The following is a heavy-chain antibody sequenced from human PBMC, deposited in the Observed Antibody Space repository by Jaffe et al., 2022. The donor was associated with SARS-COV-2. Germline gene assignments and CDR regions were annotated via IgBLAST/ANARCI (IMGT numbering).Heavy chain of an antibody. V-gene: IGHV3-66*02. CDR3: ARDPPTRAGGDYIDRAFDI. Sequence: EVQLEESGGGLVQPGGSLRLSCAASGFSVSNSYMTWVRQAPGKGLEWVSFIHAGGRTSYADSVKGRFTISRDNSKNTLYLQMDSLRVEDTALYYCARDPPTRAGGDYIDRAFDIWGQGTMVTVSS. CDR2: IHAGGRT. CDR1: GFSVSNSY. J-gene: IGHJ3*02. D-gene: IGHD4-17*01.